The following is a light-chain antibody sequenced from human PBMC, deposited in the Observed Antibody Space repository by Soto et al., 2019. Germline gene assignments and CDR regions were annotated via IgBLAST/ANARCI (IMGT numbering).Light chain of an antibody. CDR1: QSISFY. J-gene: IGKJ1*01. Sequence: VVDRITITCRASQSISFYLNWYQQKPGKAPKFLMYGASFLQSGVPSRFSGSGSGTEFTLTISSLQPDDFSTYYCQHFNSYPWTFGQGTKVDIK. V-gene: IGKV1-5*01. CDR2: GAS. CDR3: QHFNSYPWT.